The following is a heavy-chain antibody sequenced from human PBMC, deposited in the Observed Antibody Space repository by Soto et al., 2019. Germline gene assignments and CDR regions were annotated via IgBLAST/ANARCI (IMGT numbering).Heavy chain of an antibody. CDR2: IYYSGNT. CDR1: GGSIRSGGYY. CDR3: ARDRLMATAGTARHYFGLDV. V-gene: IGHV4-31*03. D-gene: IGHD5-18*01. Sequence: SETLSLTCTVSGGSIRSGGYYWSWVRQNPRRGLEWIGNIYYSGNTYYNPSLKSRLTISVDTSKNQFSLSLSSVTAADTAVYYCARDRLMATAGTARHYFGLDVWGQGTTVTVSS. J-gene: IGHJ6*02.